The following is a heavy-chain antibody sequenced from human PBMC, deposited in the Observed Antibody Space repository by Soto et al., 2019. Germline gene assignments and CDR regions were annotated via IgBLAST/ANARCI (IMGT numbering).Heavy chain of an antibody. V-gene: IGHV1-58*01. CDR2: IVVGSGNT. Sequence: ASVKVSCKASGFTFTSSAVQWVRQARGQRLEWIGWIVVGSGNTNYAQKFQERVTITRDMSTSTAYMELSSLRSEGTAVYYCAADKQQLVYWFYPWGQGSLVTVSS. D-gene: IGHD6-13*01. CDR3: AADKQQLVYWFYP. CDR1: GFTFTSSA. J-gene: IGHJ5*02.